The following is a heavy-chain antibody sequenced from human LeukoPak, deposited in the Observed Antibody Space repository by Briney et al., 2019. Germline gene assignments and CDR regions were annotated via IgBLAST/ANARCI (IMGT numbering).Heavy chain of an antibody. Sequence: SETLSLTRTVSGGSISSGGYYWSWIRQHPGKGLEWIGYIYYSGSTYYNPSLKSRVTISVDTSKNQFSLKLSSVTAADTAVYYCARDYGDYVGSWFDPWGQGTLVTVSS. CDR3: ARDYGDYVGSWFDP. V-gene: IGHV4-31*03. D-gene: IGHD4-17*01. CDR2: IYYSGST. CDR1: GGSISSGGYY. J-gene: IGHJ5*02.